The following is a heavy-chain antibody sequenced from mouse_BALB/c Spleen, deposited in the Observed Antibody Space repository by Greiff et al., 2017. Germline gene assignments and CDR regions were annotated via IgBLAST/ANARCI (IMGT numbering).Heavy chain of an antibody. J-gene: IGHJ3*01. CDR2: ISYSGST. D-gene: IGHD2-4*01. V-gene: IGHV3-2*02. CDR1: GYSITSDYA. CDR3: ARSFYDYLAWFAY. Sequence: QSGPGLVKPSQSLSLTCTVTGYSITSDYAWNWIRQFPGNKLEWMGYISYSGSTSYNPSLKSRISITRDTSKNQFFLQLNSVTTEDTATYYCARSFYDYLAWFAYWGQGTLVTVSA.